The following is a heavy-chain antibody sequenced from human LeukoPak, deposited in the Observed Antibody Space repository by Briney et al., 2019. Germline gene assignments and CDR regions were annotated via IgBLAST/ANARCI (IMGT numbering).Heavy chain of an antibody. CDR3: AKLNLGEMAYFDS. CDR2: ISVGGGDT. CDR1: GFTFSSYW. V-gene: IGHV3-23*01. J-gene: IGHJ4*02. D-gene: IGHD3-16*01. Sequence: GGSLRLSCAASGFTFSSYWMSWVRQAPGMGLEWVSSISVGGGDTFASDSVKGRFTITRENSKNTLYLQMTGLRVEDTAVYFCAKLNLGEMAYFDSWGQGTLVTVSS.